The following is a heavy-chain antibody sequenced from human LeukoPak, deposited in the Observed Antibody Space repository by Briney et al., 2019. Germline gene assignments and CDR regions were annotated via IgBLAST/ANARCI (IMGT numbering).Heavy chain of an antibody. V-gene: IGHV3-11*06. Sequence: GGSLRLSCAASGFTFSNFYMTWVRQAPGEGLEWISYISRSSSYTYYADSVKGRFTISRDNAKNSLYLQMNSLRVEDTAVYYCARTFGIAVAGPGDYWGQGTLVTVSS. CDR1: GFTFSNFY. CDR3: ARTFGIAVAGPGDY. CDR2: ISRSSSYT. D-gene: IGHD6-19*01. J-gene: IGHJ4*02.